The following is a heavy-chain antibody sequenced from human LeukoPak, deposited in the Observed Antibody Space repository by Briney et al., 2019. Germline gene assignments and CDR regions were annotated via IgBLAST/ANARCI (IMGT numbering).Heavy chain of an antibody. Sequence: GASVTVSFKSSGYTFTSYGISWVRQAPGQGLEWMGWISAYNGNTNYSQELQGRVTMTTDTSTSTAYMELRSLRSDDTAVYYRASSSVRGWSSFGASDIWGQATMLTVSS. V-gene: IGHV1-18*01. J-gene: IGHJ3*02. CDR1: GYTFTSYG. CDR2: ISAYNGNT. CDR3: ASSSVRGWSSFGASDI. D-gene: IGHD6-19*01.